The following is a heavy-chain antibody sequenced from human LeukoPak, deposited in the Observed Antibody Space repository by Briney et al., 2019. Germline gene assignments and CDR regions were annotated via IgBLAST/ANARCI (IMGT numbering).Heavy chain of an antibody. CDR1: GGSISSRGYY. Sequence: SETLSLTCTVSGGSISSRGYYWGWIRQPPVKGLEWIGYISYSGSTNCNPSLKSRVTISVDTSKNQLSLKLSSVAPADTAVYYCARLIKHSTYYFDYWGQGTLVTVSS. V-gene: IGHV4-61*05. CDR2: ISYSGST. J-gene: IGHJ4*02. D-gene: IGHD2-2*01. CDR3: ARLIKHSTYYFDY.